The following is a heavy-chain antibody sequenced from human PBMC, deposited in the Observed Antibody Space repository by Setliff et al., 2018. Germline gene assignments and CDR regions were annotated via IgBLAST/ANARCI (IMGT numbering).Heavy chain of an antibody. CDR3: ARDNIGYITGIPYYYYYMDV. CDR1: GYTFTSYA. J-gene: IGHJ6*03. D-gene: IGHD1-20*01. V-gene: IGHV1-3*01. CDR2: INAGNGNT. Sequence: VSVKVSCKASGYTFTSYAMHWVRQAPGQRLEWMGWINAGNGNTKYSQKFQGRVTITRDTSASTAYMELSSLRSEDTAVYYCARDNIGYITGIPYYYYYMDVWGKGTTVTVSS.